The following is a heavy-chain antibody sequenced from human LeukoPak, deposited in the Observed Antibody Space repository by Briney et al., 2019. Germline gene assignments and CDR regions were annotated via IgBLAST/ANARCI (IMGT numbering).Heavy chain of an antibody. CDR1: GGSFSGYY. CDR3: ARGPLELYCSGGSCYYYYMDV. Sequence: PSETLSLTCAVYGGSFSGYYWSWIRQPPGKGLEWIGEINHSGSTNYNPSLKSRVTISVDTSKNQFSLKLSSVTAADTAVYYCARGPLELYCSGGSCYYYYMDVWGKGTTVTVSS. V-gene: IGHV4-34*01. D-gene: IGHD2-15*01. J-gene: IGHJ6*03. CDR2: INHSGST.